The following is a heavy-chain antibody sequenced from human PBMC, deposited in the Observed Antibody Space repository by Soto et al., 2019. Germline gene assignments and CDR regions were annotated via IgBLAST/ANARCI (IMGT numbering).Heavy chain of an antibody. CDR1: GGSFSGYY. J-gene: IGHJ6*03. CDR2: INHSGST. D-gene: IGHD3-16*01. Sequence: SETLSLTCAVYGGSFSGYYWSWIRQPPGKGLEWIGEINHSGSTNYNPSLKSRVTISVDTSKNQFSLKLSSVTAADTAVYYCARGRNPLGSLLHYYYMDVWGKGTTVTVSS. CDR3: ARGRNPLGSLLHYYYMDV. V-gene: IGHV4-34*01.